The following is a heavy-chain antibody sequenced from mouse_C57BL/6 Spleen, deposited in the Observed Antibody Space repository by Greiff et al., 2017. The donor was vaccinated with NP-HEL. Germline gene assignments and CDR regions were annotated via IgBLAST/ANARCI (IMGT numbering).Heavy chain of an antibody. CDR3: AIYYYGSSSLFDY. CDR2: IDPSDSYT. D-gene: IGHD1-1*01. Sequence: QVHVKQPGAELVMPGASVKLSCKASGYTFTSYWMHWVKQRPGQGLEWIGEIDPSDSYTNYNQKFKGKSTLTVDKSSSTAYMQLSSLTSEDSAVYYCAIYYYGSSSLFDYWGQGTTLTVSS. CDR1: GYTFTSYW. V-gene: IGHV1-69*01. J-gene: IGHJ2*01.